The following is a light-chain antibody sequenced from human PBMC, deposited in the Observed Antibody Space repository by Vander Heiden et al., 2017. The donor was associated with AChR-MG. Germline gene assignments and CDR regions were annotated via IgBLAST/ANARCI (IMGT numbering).Light chain of an antibody. Sequence: AIRITQSPSSLSASTGDRVTITCRASQGISSYLAWYQQKPGKAPKLLIYAASTLQSGVPPRFSGSGSGTDFTLTISCLQSEDFATYYCQQYDSYPRTFGQGTKVEIK. CDR2: AAS. CDR3: QQYDSYPRT. CDR1: QGISSY. J-gene: IGKJ1*01. V-gene: IGKV1-8*01.